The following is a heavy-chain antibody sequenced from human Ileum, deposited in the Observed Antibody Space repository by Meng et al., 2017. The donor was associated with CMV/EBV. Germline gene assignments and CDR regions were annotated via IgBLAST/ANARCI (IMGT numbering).Heavy chain of an antibody. D-gene: IGHD6-13*01. V-gene: IGHV1-2*02. CDR1: GYTFTGYY. CDR3: ARGQAAAGSLDP. Sequence: CQASGYTFTGYYMHWLRQAPGQGLEWMGWINPNSGGTNYAQKFQGRVTMTRDTSISTAYMELSRLRSDDTAVYYCARGQAAAGSLDPWGQGTLVTVSS. J-gene: IGHJ5*02. CDR2: INPNSGGT.